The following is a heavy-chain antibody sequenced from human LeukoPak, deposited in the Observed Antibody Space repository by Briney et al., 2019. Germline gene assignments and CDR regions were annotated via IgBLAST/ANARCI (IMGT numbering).Heavy chain of an antibody. CDR1: GYTFTGYY. CDR2: INPSGSYT. CDR3: ARDNSGGSTWWFDP. D-gene: IGHD2-15*01. J-gene: IGHJ5*02. V-gene: IGHV1-46*01. Sequence: ASVKVSCKASGYTFTGYYMRWVRQAPGQGLEWMGIINPSGSYTSYAQKFQGRVTMTRDTSTSTVYMELSSLRSEDTAVYYCARDNSGGSTWWFDPWGQGTLVTVSS.